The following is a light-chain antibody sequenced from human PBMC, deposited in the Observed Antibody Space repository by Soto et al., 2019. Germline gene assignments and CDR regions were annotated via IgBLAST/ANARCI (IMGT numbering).Light chain of an antibody. CDR3: CSSAGGATYV. V-gene: IGLV2-23*02. Sequence: QSVLTQPASVSGSPGQSIAISCTGTSSDVGNYDLVSWYQQHPGKAPKLMIYEVTKRPSGVSSRFSGSKSGNTASLTISGLQAEDEADYYCCSSAGGATYVFGPGTKVTVL. J-gene: IGLJ1*01. CDR2: EVT. CDR1: SSDVGNYDL.